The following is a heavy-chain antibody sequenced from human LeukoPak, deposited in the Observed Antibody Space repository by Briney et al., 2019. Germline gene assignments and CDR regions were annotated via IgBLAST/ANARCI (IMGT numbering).Heavy chain of an antibody. CDR1: GFTFNSYA. V-gene: IGHV3-30-3*01. D-gene: IGHD6-19*01. CDR2: ISSDGTNN. Sequence: GGSLRLSCAASGFTFNSYAMHWVRQAPGKGLEWVAVISSDGTNNYYADSVKGRFTISRDNSKSTLYLQVNSLRAEDTAVYYCARDRYSSGWYGDFDCWGQGTLVTVSS. J-gene: IGHJ4*02. CDR3: ARDRYSSGWYGDFDC.